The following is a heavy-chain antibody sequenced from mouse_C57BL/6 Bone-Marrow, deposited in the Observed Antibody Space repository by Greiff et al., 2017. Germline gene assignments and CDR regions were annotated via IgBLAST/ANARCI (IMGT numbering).Heavy chain of an antibody. CDR3: ARYTVVATNDMDY. J-gene: IGHJ4*01. CDR1: GYTFTSYW. Sequence: QVQLQQPGAELVKPGASVKMSCKASGYTFTSYWITWVKQRPGQGLEWIGDIYPGSGSTNYNEKFKSKATLTVDTSSSTAYMQLSSLTSEDSAVYYCARYTVVATNDMDYWGQGTSVTVSS. CDR2: IYPGSGST. D-gene: IGHD1-1*01. V-gene: IGHV1-55*01.